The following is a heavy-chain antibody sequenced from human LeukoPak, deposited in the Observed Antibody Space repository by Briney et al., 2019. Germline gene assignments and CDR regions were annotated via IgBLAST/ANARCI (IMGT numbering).Heavy chain of an antibody. D-gene: IGHD5-12*01. Sequence: SETLSLTCAVSGGSISSYYWSWIRQPPGMGLEWIGYIYYSGSTNYNPSLKSRVTISVDTSKNQFSLKLSSVTAADTAVYYCASFEYSGYDSGPLFDYWGQGTLVTVSS. J-gene: IGHJ4*02. V-gene: IGHV4-59*01. CDR1: GGSISSYY. CDR2: IYYSGST. CDR3: ASFEYSGYDSGPLFDY.